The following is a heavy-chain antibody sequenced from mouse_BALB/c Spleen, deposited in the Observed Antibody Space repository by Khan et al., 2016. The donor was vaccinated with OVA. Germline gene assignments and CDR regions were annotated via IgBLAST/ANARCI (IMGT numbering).Heavy chain of an antibody. V-gene: IGHV1-4*01. CDR2: INPSSGYT. J-gene: IGHJ2*01. CDR1: GYTFTNYT. CDR3: VRIPVHPYFCDC. Sequence: QVQLQQSGAELARPGASVKMSCKASGYTFTNYTMHWVKQRPGQGLEWIGYINPSSGYTNYNQKFKDKATLTADKSSSTAYMQLTSLTSEDSAVYYCVRIPVHPYFCDCWGQGTTLTVSS.